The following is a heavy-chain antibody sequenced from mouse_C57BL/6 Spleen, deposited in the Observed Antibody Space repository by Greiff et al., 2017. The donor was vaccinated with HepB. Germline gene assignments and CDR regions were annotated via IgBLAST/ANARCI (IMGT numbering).Heavy chain of an antibody. V-gene: IGHV5-4*01. CDR2: ISDGGSYT. J-gene: IGHJ3*01. Sequence: EVQLVESGGGLVKPGGSLKLSCAASGFTFSSYAMSWVRQTPEKRLEWVATISDGGSYTYYPDNVKGRFTISRDNAKNNLYLQMSHLKSEDTAMYYCARDPLPFPYWGQGTLVTVSA. CDR1: GFTFSSYA. D-gene: IGHD5-5*01. CDR3: ARDPLPFPY.